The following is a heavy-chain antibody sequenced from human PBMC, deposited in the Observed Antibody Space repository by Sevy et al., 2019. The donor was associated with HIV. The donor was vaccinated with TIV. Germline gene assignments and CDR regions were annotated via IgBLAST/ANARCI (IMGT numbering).Heavy chain of an antibody. CDR3: AKDLWTYYDFWSGMDV. V-gene: IGHV3-30*18. Sequence: GGSLRLSCAASGFTFSSYGMHWVRQAPGKGLEWVAVISYDGSNKYYADSVKGRFTISRDNSKNTLYLQMNSLRAEDTAVYYRAKDLWTYYDFWSGMDVWGQGTTVTVSS. D-gene: IGHD3-3*01. CDR1: GFTFSSYG. CDR2: ISYDGSNK. J-gene: IGHJ6*02.